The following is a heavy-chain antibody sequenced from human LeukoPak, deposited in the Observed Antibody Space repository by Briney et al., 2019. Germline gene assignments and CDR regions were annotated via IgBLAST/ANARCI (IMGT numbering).Heavy chain of an antibody. V-gene: IGHV3-7*01. Sequence: GGSLRLSCAASGFTFSSYWMSWVRQAPGKGLEWVANIKQDGSEKYYVDSVKGRFTISRDNAKNSLYLQMNSLRAEDTAVYYCARVLYDFWSGLHYFDYWGQGTLVTVSS. CDR2: IKQDGSEK. CDR3: ARVLYDFWSGLHYFDY. D-gene: IGHD3-3*01. J-gene: IGHJ4*02. CDR1: GFTFSSYW.